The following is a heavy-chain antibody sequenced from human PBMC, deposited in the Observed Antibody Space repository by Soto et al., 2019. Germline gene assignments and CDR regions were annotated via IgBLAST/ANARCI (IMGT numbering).Heavy chain of an antibody. CDR2: ISGNGGDYT. J-gene: IGHJ4*02. CDR1: GFTFSTYA. CDR3: VPLCRYCSTTTPS. Sequence: PGGSLSLSCAASGFTFSTYAMSWVRQAPRKGLEWVSAISGNGGDYTYYADSVKGRFTISRDNSKNTLYLQMNSLRADDTAVYYCVPLCRYCSTTTPSWGQGTLVTVSS. D-gene: IGHD2-2*01. V-gene: IGHV3-23*01.